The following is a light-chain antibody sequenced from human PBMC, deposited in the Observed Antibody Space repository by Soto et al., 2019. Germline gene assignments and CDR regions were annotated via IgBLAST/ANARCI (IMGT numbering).Light chain of an antibody. CDR2: EVS. V-gene: IGLV2-14*01. J-gene: IGLJ1*01. Sequence: QSVLTQPASVSGSPGQSITISCTGTSSDVGGYNYVSWYQQHPGKAPKLMIYEVSNRPSGVSNRFSGSKSGNTASLTISGLQAEDEADYYCSSYTSSSTPYVLGTGIKVTVL. CDR1: SSDVGGYNY. CDR3: SSYTSSSTPYV.